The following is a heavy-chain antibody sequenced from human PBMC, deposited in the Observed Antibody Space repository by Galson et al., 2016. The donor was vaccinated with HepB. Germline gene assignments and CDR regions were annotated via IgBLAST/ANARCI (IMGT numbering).Heavy chain of an antibody. D-gene: IGHD6-13*01. CDR3: ARLSRPYGLDA. CDR2: INEDGNIK. Sequence: SLRLSCAASGFTLSDYWMTWVRQAPGKGLEWVANINEDGNIKLYVNSVKGRFTISRDNTRNSVYLEMNSLSGDDTAVYYCARLSRPYGLDAWGHGTTVTVSS. CDR1: GFTLSDYW. V-gene: IGHV3-7*01. J-gene: IGHJ6*02.